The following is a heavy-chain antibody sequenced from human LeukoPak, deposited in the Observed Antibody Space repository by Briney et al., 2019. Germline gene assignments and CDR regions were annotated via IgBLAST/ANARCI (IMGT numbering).Heavy chain of an antibody. V-gene: IGHV1-2*02. D-gene: IGHD4-17*01. CDR3: ARDLAEDYGVDY. J-gene: IGHJ4*02. CDR1: GYTFTGYY. CDR2: INPNSGGT. Sequence: ASVKVSCKASGYTFTGYYMHWVRQAPGQGLEWMGWINPNSGGTNYARKFQGRVTMTRDTSISTAYMELSRLRSDDTAVYYCARDLAEDYGVDYWGQGTLVTVSS.